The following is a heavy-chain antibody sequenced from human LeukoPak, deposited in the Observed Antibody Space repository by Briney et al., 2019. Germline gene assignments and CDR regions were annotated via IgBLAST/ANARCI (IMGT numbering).Heavy chain of an antibody. V-gene: IGHV3-74*01. CDR2: TDEHGRST. CDR3: VRDLCGKDDY. CDR1: GFTFSSYW. D-gene: IGHD1-26*01. J-gene: IGHJ4*02. Sequence: GSLRLSCAASGFTFSSYWFHWVRQAPGEGPVWVSGTDEHGRSTDHADSVRGRFAISRDNARNTLFLQMNSLRAEDTAVFYCVRDLCGKDDYWGQRVLVTVSS.